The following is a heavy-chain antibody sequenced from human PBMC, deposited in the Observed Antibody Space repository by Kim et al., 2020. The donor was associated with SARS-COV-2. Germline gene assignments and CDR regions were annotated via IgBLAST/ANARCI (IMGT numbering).Heavy chain of an antibody. V-gene: IGHV1-69*04. J-gene: IGHJ4*02. D-gene: IGHD3-16*01. Sequence: SVKVSCKASGGTISSYAISWVRQAPGQGLEWMGRIIPILGIANYAQKFQGRVTITADKSTSTAYMELSSLRSEDTAVYYCARDPLLGGWNTHHVSPFYYWGQGTLVTVSS. CDR3: ARDPLLGGWNTHHVSPFYY. CDR1: GGTISSYA. CDR2: IIPILGIA.